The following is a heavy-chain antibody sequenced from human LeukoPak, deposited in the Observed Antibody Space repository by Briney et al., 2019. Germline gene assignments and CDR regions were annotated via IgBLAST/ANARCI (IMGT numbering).Heavy chain of an antibody. D-gene: IGHD6-13*01. CDR3: ARQGGDTSSWTPNWFDP. J-gene: IGHJ5*02. CDR2: IIPIFGTA. Sequence: ASVKVSCKASGGTFSSYAISWVRQAPGQGLEWMGGIIPIFGTANYAQKFQGRVTITADESTSTAYMELSSLRSEDTAVYYCARQGGDTSSWTPNWFDPWGQGTLVTVSS. V-gene: IGHV1-69*13. CDR1: GGTFSSYA.